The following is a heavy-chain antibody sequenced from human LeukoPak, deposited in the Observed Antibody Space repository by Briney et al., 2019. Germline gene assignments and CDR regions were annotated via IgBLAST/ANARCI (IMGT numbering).Heavy chain of an antibody. D-gene: IGHD6-19*01. V-gene: IGHV3-23*01. J-gene: IGHJ4*02. CDR1: GFAFNSYV. CDR3: AKDLVSGDWYWRGFDS. CDR2: IGGSGART. Sequence: GGSLRLSCAASGFAFNSYVMSWVRQAPGKGLEWVSAIGGSGARTYYADSVRGRFTISRDNSKNTVYLQLNSLRGEDTAVYYCAKDLVSGDWYWRGFDSWGQGTLVTVSS.